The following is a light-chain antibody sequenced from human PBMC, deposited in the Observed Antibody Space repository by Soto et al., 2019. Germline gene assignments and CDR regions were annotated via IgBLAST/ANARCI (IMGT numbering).Light chain of an antibody. V-gene: IGKV3-15*01. Sequence: EIVMTQSPATLSVSPGERATLSCRASESVSSNLAWYEQKPGQAPRLLIYGASTRATGIPARFSGSGSATDFTLTIRSLQSEDFAVYYCQQCHKWPLTFGGGTKVEI. CDR2: GAS. J-gene: IGKJ4*01. CDR1: ESVSSN. CDR3: QQCHKWPLT.